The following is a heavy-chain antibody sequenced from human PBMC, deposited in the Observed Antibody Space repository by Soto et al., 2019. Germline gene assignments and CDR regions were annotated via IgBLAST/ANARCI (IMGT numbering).Heavy chain of an antibody. Sequence: SETLSLTCRASGAYISDFSWSWIRQPAGKGLEWIGRITINGNTQKNPSFKSRFTMSIDTSRNLFSLNLQSATAADKALYFGARETGENCTYEAHWGPGTMGTFAS. CDR2: ITINGNT. V-gene: IGHV4-4*07. CDR3: ARETGENCTYEAH. D-gene: IGHD7-27*01. CDR1: GAYISDFS. J-gene: IGHJ1*01.